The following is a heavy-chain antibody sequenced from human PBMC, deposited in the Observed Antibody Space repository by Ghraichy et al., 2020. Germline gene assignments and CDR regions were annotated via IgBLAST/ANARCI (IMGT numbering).Heavy chain of an antibody. CDR3: ERVVGGSRYFDL. J-gene: IGHJ2*01. CDR2: IKSDGSET. Sequence: VSRIKSDGSETTYADSVKGRFTISRDNAMNALYLQMNSLRAEDTALYYCERVVGGSRYFDLWGR. D-gene: IGHD3-10*01. V-gene: IGHV3-74*01.